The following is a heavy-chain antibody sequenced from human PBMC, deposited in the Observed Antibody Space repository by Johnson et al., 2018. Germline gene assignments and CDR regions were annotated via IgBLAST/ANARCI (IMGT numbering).Heavy chain of an antibody. CDR3: ARVIRYYYDSSCYSPREYMDV. V-gene: IGHV1-69*01. CDR2: IIPIFGTA. CDR1: GGTFSSYA. D-gene: IGHD3-22*01. Sequence: VQLVESGAEVKKPGSSVKVSCKASGGTFSSYAISWVRQAPGQGLEWMGGIIPIFGTANYAQKFQGRVTITADESTSTAYMELSSLTAGDTAVYYCARVIRYYYDSSCYSPREYMDVWGKGTTVTVSS. J-gene: IGHJ6*03.